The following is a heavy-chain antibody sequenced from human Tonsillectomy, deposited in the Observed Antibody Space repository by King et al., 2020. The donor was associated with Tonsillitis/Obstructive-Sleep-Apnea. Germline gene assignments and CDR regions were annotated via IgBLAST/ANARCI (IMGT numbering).Heavy chain of an antibody. CDR3: AKDTGPIAVAGEFDY. CDR1: GFTFSNYG. Sequence: VQLVESGGGVVQPGRSLRRSCAASGFTFSNYGMHWVRQAPGKGLEWVAVISYDGTNAYYGDSVKGRFTISRDNSKNTLYLQMNSLRAEDTAVYYCAKDTGPIAVAGEFDYWGQGTLVTVSS. CDR2: ISYDGTNA. V-gene: IGHV3-30*18. J-gene: IGHJ4*02. D-gene: IGHD6-19*01.